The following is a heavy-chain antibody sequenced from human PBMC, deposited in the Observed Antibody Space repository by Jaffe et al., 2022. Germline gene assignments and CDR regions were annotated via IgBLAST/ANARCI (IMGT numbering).Heavy chain of an antibody. Sequence: EVQLVESGGVVVQPGGSLRLSCAASGFTFDDYAMHWVRQAPGKGLEWVSLISWDGGSTYYADSVKGRFTISRDNSKNSLYLQMNSLRAEDTALYYCAKDRLDYYYDRTGWFDYWGQGTLVTVSS. J-gene: IGHJ4*02. CDR3: AKDRLDYYYDRTGWFDY. CDR1: GFTFDDYA. D-gene: IGHD3-22*01. V-gene: IGHV3-43D*04. CDR2: ISWDGGST.